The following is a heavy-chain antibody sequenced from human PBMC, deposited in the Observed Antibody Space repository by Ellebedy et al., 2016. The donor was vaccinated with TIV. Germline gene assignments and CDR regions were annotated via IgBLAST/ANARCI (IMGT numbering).Heavy chain of an antibody. CDR3: AKDSRGYSYGSLDY. D-gene: IGHD5-18*01. CDR1: GFTFDDYA. J-gene: IGHJ4*02. CDR2: ISWNGNNV. Sequence: PGGSLRLSCAASGFTFDDYAMHWVRQVPGRGLEWVSHISWNGNNVAYADSVKGRFTISRDNAKNSLYLQMNSLSADDMALNYCAKDSRGYSYGSLDYWGQGTLVAVSS. V-gene: IGHV3-9*03.